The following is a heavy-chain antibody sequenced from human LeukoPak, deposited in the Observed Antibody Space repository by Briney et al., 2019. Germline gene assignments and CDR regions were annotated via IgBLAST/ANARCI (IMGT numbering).Heavy chain of an antibody. D-gene: IGHD6-19*01. CDR1: GYTFTGYY. Sequence: GASVKVSCKASGYTFTGYYMHWVRQAPGQGLEWMGWINPNSGGTNYAQRFQGRVTMTRDTSISTAYMELSRLRSDDTAVYYCARRPIAVAGSFVFDYWGQGTLVTVSS. J-gene: IGHJ4*02. V-gene: IGHV1-2*02. CDR3: ARRPIAVAGSFVFDY. CDR2: INPNSGGT.